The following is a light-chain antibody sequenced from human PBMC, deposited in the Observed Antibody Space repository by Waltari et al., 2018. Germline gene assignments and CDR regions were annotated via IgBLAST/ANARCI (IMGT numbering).Light chain of an antibody. Sequence: QSALTQPASVSGSPGQSITISCTGSSSDIGSYNSVSWYQQNPGKVPKLLIYEVSNRPSGISERFPGSKSGNTASLTISGLQAEDDSDYYCSSFTTSNTLVYGSGTKVTVL. CDR3: SSFTTSNTLV. CDR2: EVS. CDR1: SSDIGSYNS. J-gene: IGLJ1*01. V-gene: IGLV2-14*01.